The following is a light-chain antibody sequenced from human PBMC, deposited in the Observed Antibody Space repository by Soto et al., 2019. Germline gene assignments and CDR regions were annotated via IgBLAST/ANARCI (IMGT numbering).Light chain of an antibody. J-gene: IGKJ5*01. CDR1: QSISGY. Sequence: DIQLTQSPSSLSASIGDRVTIICRASQSISGYLNWYQQKPGKAPKPLIYAASSLQSGGPSRFSGSESGTDFTLTITSLQPEDFATYYCQQGYSNPITFGQGTRLEIK. V-gene: IGKV1-39*01. CDR3: QQGYSNPIT. CDR2: AAS.